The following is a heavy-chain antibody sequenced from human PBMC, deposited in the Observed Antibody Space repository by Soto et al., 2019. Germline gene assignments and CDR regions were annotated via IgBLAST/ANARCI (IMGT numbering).Heavy chain of an antibody. J-gene: IGHJ6*02. CDR3: AGTAMAHYYYGMDV. CDR2: IYYSGST. V-gene: IGHV4-59*01. Sequence: SETLSLTCTVSGGSISSYYWSWIRQPPGKGLELIGYIYYSGSTNYNPSLKSRVTISVDTSKNQFSLKLSSVTAADTAVYYCAGTAMAHYYYGMDVWGQGTTVTVSS. D-gene: IGHD5-18*01. CDR1: GGSISSYY.